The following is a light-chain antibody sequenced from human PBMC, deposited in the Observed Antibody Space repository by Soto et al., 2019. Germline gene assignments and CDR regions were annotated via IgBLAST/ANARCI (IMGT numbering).Light chain of an antibody. V-gene: IGLV1-40*01. CDR1: SSNIGAGYD. J-gene: IGLJ2*01. CDR3: HSYDSSLSHGV. Sequence: QSVLTQPPSVSGAPGQRVTISCTGSSSNIGAGYDVHWYQQLPGTAPKLLIYDNSNRPSGVPDRFSGSKSGISASLAITGLQAEVEADYYCHSYDSSLSHGVFGGGTKLTVL. CDR2: DNS.